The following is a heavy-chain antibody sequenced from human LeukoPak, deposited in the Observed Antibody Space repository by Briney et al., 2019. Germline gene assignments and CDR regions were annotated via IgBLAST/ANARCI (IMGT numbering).Heavy chain of an antibody. V-gene: IGHV3-7*01. CDR1: GFTFSSYW. J-gene: IGHJ3*02. CDR3: AREGTMVTGAFDI. D-gene: IGHD5-18*01. CDR2: IKQDGSEK. Sequence: SGGSLRLSCAASGFTFSSYWMSWVRQAPGKGLEWVANIKQDGSEKYYVDSAKGRFTISRDNAKNSLYLQMNSLRAEDTAVYYCAREGTMVTGAFDIWGQGTMVTVSS.